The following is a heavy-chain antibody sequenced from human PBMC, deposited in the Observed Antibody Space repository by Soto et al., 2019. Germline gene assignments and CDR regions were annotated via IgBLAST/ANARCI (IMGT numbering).Heavy chain of an antibody. V-gene: IGHV1-69*06. CDR2: SIPIFGTA. Sequence: QVQLVQSGAEVKKPGSSWKVSCKASGGTVSSYAISWVRQAAGQGREWMGGSIPIFGTANYAQKFQGRVTITADKSTSTAYMELSSLRSEDTAVYYCARTGYSSGWYDYYYYGMDVWGQGTTVTVSS. CDR1: GGTVSSYA. CDR3: ARTGYSSGWYDYYYYGMDV. D-gene: IGHD6-19*01. J-gene: IGHJ6*02.